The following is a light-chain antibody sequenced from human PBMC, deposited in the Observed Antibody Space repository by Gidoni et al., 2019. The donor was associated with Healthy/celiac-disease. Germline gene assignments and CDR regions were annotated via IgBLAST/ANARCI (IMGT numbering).Light chain of an antibody. CDR3: QQYYSTPWT. V-gene: IGKV4-1*01. CDR2: WAS. CDR1: QSVLYSSNNKNY. J-gene: IGKJ3*01. Sequence: DIVMPQSPDSLAVSLGERATINCKSSQSVLYSSNNKNYLAWYQQKPGQPPKLLIYWASTRESGVPDRFSGSGSGTDFTLTISSLQAEDVAVYYCQQYYSTPWTFGPGTKVDIK.